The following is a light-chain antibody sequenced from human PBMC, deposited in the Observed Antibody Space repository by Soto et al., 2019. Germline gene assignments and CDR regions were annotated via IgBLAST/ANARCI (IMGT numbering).Light chain of an antibody. CDR2: AAS. V-gene: IGKV1-39*01. CDR3: QQSYSTPIT. CDR1: QSISSY. Sequence: DIQMTRAPSSLSASVGDRVTINCRASQSISSYLNWYQQKPGKAPKIMIYAASSLQSGVPSRFSGSGSGTDFNLTISSLQPEDFATYYCQQSYSTPITFGQGTRLEIK. J-gene: IGKJ5*01.